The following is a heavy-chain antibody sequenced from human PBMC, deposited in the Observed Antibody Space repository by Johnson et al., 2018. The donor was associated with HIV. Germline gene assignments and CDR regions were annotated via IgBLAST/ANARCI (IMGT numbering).Heavy chain of an antibody. CDR1: GFTFSSYA. V-gene: IGHV3-30*04. D-gene: IGHD2-15*01. J-gene: IGHJ3*02. CDR2: ISYDGSDK. Sequence: QVQLVESGGGVVQPGRSLRLSCAGSGFTFSSYAFHWVRQAPAKGLEWVAAISYDGSDKYHADSVKGRFTISRDSSKNTLYLQMNSLRAEDTAVYYCSKDQFHKGGGSLVDGFDIWGQGTMVTVSS. CDR3: SKDQFHKGGGSLVDGFDI.